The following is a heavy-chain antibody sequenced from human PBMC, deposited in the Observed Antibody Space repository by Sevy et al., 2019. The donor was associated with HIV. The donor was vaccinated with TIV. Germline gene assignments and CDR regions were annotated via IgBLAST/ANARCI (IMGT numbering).Heavy chain of an antibody. J-gene: IGHJ4*02. CDR3: AKSFPRYGTGWEFDY. CDR2: ISATGGST. CDR1: GFTFNNYA. V-gene: IGHV3-23*01. D-gene: IGHD6-19*01. Sequence: GGSLRLSCAASGFTFNNYAMNWVRQAPGKGLEWVSAISATGGSTYYADSLKGQFTISRDNSNNPLFLQMNSLRAEDTALYYCAKSFPRYGTGWEFDYWGQGTLVTVSS.